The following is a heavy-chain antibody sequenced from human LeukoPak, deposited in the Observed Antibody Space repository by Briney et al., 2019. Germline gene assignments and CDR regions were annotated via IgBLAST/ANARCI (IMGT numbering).Heavy chain of an antibody. J-gene: IGHJ4*02. CDR3: ARSPGPTKQWLDY. V-gene: IGHV3-23*01. CDR1: GFTLSSYA. D-gene: IGHD6-19*01. Sequence: GGSLRLSCAASGFTLSSYAMSWVRQAPGKGLEWVSTISGSGDSTYYTDSVKGRFTISRDNSKNTLYLQMNSLRAEDTAVYYCARSPGPTKQWLDYWGQGTLVTVSS. CDR2: ISGSGDST.